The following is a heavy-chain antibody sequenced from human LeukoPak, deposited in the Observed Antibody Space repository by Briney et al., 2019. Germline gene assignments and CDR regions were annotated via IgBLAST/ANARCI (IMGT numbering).Heavy chain of an antibody. Sequence: SGGSLRLSCAASGFTVSSNYMSWVRQAPGKGLEWVSVIYSGGTTYYADSVKGRFTISRDNSKNSLYLQMNSLRAEDTAVYCCARADIVGANDYWGQGTLVTVSS. CDR2: IYSGGTT. D-gene: IGHD1-26*01. J-gene: IGHJ4*02. V-gene: IGHV3-53*01. CDR1: GFTVSSNY. CDR3: ARADIVGANDY.